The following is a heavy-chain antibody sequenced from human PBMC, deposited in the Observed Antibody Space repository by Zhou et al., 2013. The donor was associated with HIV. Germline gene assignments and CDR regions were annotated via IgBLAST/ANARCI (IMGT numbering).Heavy chain of an antibody. D-gene: IGHD4-17*01. Sequence: QVQMVQSGAEVKKPGSSVKVSCKASGGSFNNYDISWVRQGPGQGLEWMGRIIPILGITNYAQKFQDRVTITADRSTSTAYMELSSLRSEDTAVYYCARERQKWARDYHFDYWGQGILVTVSS. J-gene: IGHJ4*02. CDR2: IIPILGIT. V-gene: IGHV1-69*04. CDR1: GGSFNNYD. CDR3: ARERQKWARDYHFDY.